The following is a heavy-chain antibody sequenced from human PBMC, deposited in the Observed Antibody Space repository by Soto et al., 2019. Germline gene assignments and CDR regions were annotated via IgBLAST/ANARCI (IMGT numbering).Heavy chain of an antibody. J-gene: IGHJ3*02. CDR1: GGSISSSNW. Sequence: QVQLQESGPGLVKPSGTLSLTCAVSGGSISSSNWWSWVRQPPGKGLEWIGEIYHSGSTNYNPSLKSRVTIAVAKFKNQFSLKLSSVTAADTAVYYCAGDYSSSSAVGFDSWGQGKMVTVSS. CDR2: IYHSGST. CDR3: AGDYSSSSAVGFDS. D-gene: IGHD6-6*01. V-gene: IGHV4-4*02.